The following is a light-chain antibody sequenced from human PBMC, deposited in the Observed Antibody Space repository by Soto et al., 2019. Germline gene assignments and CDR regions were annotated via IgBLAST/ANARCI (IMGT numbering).Light chain of an antibody. CDR2: GNN. Sequence: QSVLAQPPSVSGAPGQRVTISCTGSSANIGAAYNVDWYQQLPGTGPKLLIYGNNNQPSGVPARFSGSKSGTSASLAIAGLQAEDEGDYYCPSYDSSLSGYVFGTGTKVTVL. V-gene: IGLV1-40*01. CDR3: PSYDSSLSGYV. CDR1: SANIGAAYN. J-gene: IGLJ1*01.